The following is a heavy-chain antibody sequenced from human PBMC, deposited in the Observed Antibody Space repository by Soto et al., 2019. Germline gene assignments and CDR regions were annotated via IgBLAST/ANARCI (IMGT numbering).Heavy chain of an antibody. D-gene: IGHD2-21*02. Sequence: GWSLRLSCASSVFTFSSYAMSWVRQAPGKGLEWVSAISGSGGSTYYADSVKGRFTISRDNSKNTLYLQMNSLRAEDTAVYYCAKGERVVTAPGWAFDIWGQGSMVTVSS. V-gene: IGHV3-23*01. CDR2: ISGSGGST. CDR1: VFTFSSYA. J-gene: IGHJ3*02. CDR3: AKGERVVTAPGWAFDI.